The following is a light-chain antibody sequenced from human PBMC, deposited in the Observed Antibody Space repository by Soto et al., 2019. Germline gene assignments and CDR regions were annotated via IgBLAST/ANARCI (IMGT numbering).Light chain of an antibody. CDR3: SSYTSSSTRV. CDR1: SRYVGGYNY. V-gene: IGLV2-14*01. CDR2: DVS. J-gene: IGLJ1*01. Sequence: QSVLTQPASVSGSPGQSITISCTGTSRYVGGYNYVSWYQQHPGKAPKLMTYDVSNRPSGVSNRFSGSKSGNTASLTISGLQAEDEADYYCSSYTSSSTRVFGTGTKVTVL.